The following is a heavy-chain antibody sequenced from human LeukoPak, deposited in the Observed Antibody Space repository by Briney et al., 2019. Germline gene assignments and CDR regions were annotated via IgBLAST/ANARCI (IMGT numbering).Heavy chain of an antibody. CDR1: GYTFTNYW. CDR3: ARHAGYCTGGKCYSFHYFDY. J-gene: IGHJ4*02. Sequence: PGESLKISCKASGYTFTNYWIGWVRHTPGKGLEWMGIIHPGDSDTRYRTSFQGQVTMSVDESTSTAYLHWTSLKASDTAIYYCARHAGYCTGGKCYSFHYFDYWGQGTLVTVSS. D-gene: IGHD2-15*01. V-gene: IGHV5-51*01. CDR2: IHPGDSDT.